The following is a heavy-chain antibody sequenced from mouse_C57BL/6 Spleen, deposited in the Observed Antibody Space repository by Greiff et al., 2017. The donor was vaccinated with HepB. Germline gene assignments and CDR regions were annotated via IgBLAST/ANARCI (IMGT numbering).Heavy chain of an antibody. D-gene: IGHD2-1*01. CDR1: GFTFSDYV. V-gene: IGHV5-17*01. CDR3: AGRGYGNRFDY. Sequence: EVLLVESGGGLVKPGGSLKLSCAASGFTFSDYVMHWVRQAPEKGLEWVAYISSGSSTIYYADTVKGRFTISRDNAKNTLFLQMTSLRSEDTAVYYCAGRGYGNRFDYWGQGTTLTVSS. CDR2: ISSGSSTI. J-gene: IGHJ2*01.